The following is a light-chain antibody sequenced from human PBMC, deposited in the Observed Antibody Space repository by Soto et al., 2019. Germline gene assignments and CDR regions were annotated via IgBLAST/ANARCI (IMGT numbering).Light chain of an antibody. V-gene: IGLV2-14*01. CDR2: EVT. J-gene: IGLJ1*01. CDR1: ISDIGAYDY. Sequence: QSVLTQPSSLSGSPGQSITISCTGTISDIGAYDYVSWYQQYPGRVPKLLIHEVTNRPSGVSDRFSGSKSGNTASLTISGLQTEDEADYYCSSHAGSSAFYVFGTGTKVTVL. CDR3: SSHAGSSAFYV.